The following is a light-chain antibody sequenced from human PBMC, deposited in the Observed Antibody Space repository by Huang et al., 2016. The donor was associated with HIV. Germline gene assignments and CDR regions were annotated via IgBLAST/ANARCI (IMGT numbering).Light chain of an antibody. CDR3: QQSYNTPRT. CDR2: SAS. V-gene: IGKV1-39*01. Sequence: DIQMTQSPSSLFASVGDRVTITCRASQNIGRYLNWYQQKPRKAPKILIYSASTLQSGVPSRFNGGGSGTDFTLTIRGLQPEDFATYHCQQSYNTPRTFGQGTKVEMK. CDR1: QNIGRY. J-gene: IGKJ1*01.